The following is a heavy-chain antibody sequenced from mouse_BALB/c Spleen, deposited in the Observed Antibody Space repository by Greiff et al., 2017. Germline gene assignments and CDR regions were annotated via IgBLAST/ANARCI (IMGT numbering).Heavy chain of an antibody. V-gene: IGHV10-1*02. CDR2: IRSKSNNYAT. J-gene: IGHJ2*01. CDR1: GFTFNTYA. D-gene: IGHD2-1*01. Sequence: EVKLVESGGGLVQPKGSLKLSCAASGFTFNTYAMNWVRQAPGKGLEWVARIRSKSNNYATYYADSVKDRFTISRDDSQSMLYLQMNNLKTEDTAMYYCVRQSGNYPHYFDYWGQGTTLTVSS. CDR3: VRQSGNYPHYFDY.